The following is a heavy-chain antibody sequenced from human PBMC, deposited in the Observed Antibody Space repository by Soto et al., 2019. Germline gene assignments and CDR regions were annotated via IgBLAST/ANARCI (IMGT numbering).Heavy chain of an antibody. CDR3: AASHNLNDYDYYGMDV. CDR1: GYSFTSYW. J-gene: IGHJ6*02. D-gene: IGHD1-1*01. CDR2: IYPGDSDT. Sequence: PGESLKISCKGSGYSFTSYWIGWVRQMPGKGLEWMGIIYPGDSDTRYSPSFQGQVTISADKSISTAYLQWSSLKASDTAMYYCAASHNLNDYDYYGMDVWGQGTTVTVSS. V-gene: IGHV5-51*01.